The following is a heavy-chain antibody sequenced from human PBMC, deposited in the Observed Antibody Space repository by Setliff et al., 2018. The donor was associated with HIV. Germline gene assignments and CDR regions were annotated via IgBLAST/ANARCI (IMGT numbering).Heavy chain of an antibody. V-gene: IGHV1-69*13. J-gene: IGHJ4*02. D-gene: IGHD6-19*01. CDR1: GGTFSSYP. CDR3: ARHFGIAVEARYFDY. CDR2: IIPIFGTT. Sequence: SVKVSCKASGGTFSSYPISWVRQAPGQGLEWMGGIIPIFGTTHYAQKFQGRVTVTADESTSTAYMQLSSLRSDDTAVYYCARHFGIAVEARYFDYWGQGTLVTVSS.